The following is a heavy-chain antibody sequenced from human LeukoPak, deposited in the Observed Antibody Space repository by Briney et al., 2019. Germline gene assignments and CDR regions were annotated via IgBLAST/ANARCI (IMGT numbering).Heavy chain of an antibody. CDR2: ISPAGGTT. CDR1: GFTFSSEA. D-gene: IGHD6-13*01. J-gene: IGHJ4*02. CDR3: TKVRSGSSSWALRVFDY. V-gene: IGHV3-23*01. Sequence: GGSLRLSCAVPGFTFSSEAMGWVRQLPGGGLEWVSTISPAGGTTYYAESMKGRFTIPRDNSKSTLYLQMNSLRVEDTAVYYCTKVRSGSSSWALRVFDYWGQGALVTVSS.